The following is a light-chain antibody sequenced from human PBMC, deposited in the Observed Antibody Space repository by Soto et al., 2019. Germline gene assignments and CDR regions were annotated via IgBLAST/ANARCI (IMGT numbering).Light chain of an antibody. V-gene: IGKV1-13*02. J-gene: IGKJ4*01. CDR1: QDIRRA. CDR3: QQFTYPLT. Sequence: IQLTQSPSSLSASVGDRVTITCRASQDIRRALAWYQQKPGKAPNLLISDASSLESGVPSRFSGSGSGTDFTLSIISLQPEGFATYFCQQFTYPLTFGGGTKVELK. CDR2: DAS.